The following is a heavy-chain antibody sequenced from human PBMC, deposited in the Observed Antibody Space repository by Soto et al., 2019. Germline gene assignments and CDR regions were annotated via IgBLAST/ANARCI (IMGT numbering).Heavy chain of an antibody. Sequence: PGGSLRLSCAASGFTLSSYGMHWVRQAPGKGLEWVAVIWYDGSNKYYADSVKGRFTISRDNSKNTLYLQMNSLRAEDTAVYYCAREANYDNPGTKREFDYWGQGTLVTVSS. CDR3: AREANYDNPGTKREFDY. J-gene: IGHJ4*02. V-gene: IGHV3-33*01. D-gene: IGHD1-1*01. CDR1: GFTLSSYG. CDR2: IWYDGSNK.